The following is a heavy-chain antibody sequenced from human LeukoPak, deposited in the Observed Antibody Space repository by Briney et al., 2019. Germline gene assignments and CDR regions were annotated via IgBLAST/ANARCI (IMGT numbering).Heavy chain of an antibody. CDR2: IIPILGIA. D-gene: IGHD2-15*01. CDR1: GYTFTSYG. Sequence: SVKVSCKASGYTFTSYGISWVRQAPGQGLEWMGRIIPILGIANYAQKFQGRVTITADKSTSTAYMELSSLRSEDTAVYYCARAAPGSSGFDYWDQGTLVTVSS. V-gene: IGHV1-69*04. CDR3: ARAAPGSSGFDY. J-gene: IGHJ4*02.